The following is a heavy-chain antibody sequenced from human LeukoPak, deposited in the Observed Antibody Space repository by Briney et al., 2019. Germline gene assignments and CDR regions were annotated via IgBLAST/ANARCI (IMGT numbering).Heavy chain of an antibody. Sequence: PSETLSLTCTVSGGSISSYYWSWIRQPPGKGLEWIGYIYYSGSTNYNPSLKSRVTISVDTSKNQFSLKLSSVTAADTAVYYCARGGLIAAAGNWFDPWGQGTLVTVSS. D-gene: IGHD6-13*01. CDR2: IYYSGST. CDR3: ARGGLIAAAGNWFDP. V-gene: IGHV4-59*01. J-gene: IGHJ5*02. CDR1: GGSISSYY.